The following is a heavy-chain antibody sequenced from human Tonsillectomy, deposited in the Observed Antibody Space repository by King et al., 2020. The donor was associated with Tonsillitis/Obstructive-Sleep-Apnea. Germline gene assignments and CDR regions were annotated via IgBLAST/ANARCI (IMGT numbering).Heavy chain of an antibody. D-gene: IGHD7-27*01. CDR1: GFTLDDYA. Sequence: VQLVQSGGGLVQPGRSLRLSCAASGFTLDDYAMHWVRQTPGKGLEWVSGISWSSGSIGYADSVKGRFTISRDNAKNSLYLQMNSLRVEDTALYYCAKDMNCGDHYYNYMDVWGKGTTVTVSS. V-gene: IGHV3-9*01. J-gene: IGHJ6*03. CDR3: AKDMNCGDHYYNYMDV. CDR2: ISWSSGSI.